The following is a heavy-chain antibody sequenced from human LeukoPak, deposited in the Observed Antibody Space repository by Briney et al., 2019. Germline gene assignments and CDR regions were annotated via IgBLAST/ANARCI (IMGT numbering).Heavy chain of an antibody. J-gene: IGHJ4*02. V-gene: IGHV3-23*01. CDR3: ARKSRGRQDFDY. Sequence: GGSLRLSCAASGFTFSSYAMSWVRQAPGKGLEWVSAISGSGGSTYYADSVKGRFTISRDNSKNTLYLQMNNLRAEDTAVYYCARKSRGRQDFDYWGQGTLVTVSS. CDR1: GFTFSSYA. CDR2: ISGSGGST. D-gene: IGHD2-15*01.